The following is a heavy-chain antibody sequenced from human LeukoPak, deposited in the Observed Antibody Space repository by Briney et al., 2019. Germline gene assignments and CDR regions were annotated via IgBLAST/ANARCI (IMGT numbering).Heavy chain of an antibody. CDR2: IGVSDIT. Sequence: GESLRLSCAASGFTFSSYTMNWVRQAPGKGLEWVSYIGVSDITYADSVKGRFTISRDNAKNSLYLQMNSLRAEDTAVYYCARDFLWSFDNWGQGTLVTVSS. CDR1: GFTFSSYT. J-gene: IGHJ4*02. V-gene: IGHV3-48*04. D-gene: IGHD3-10*01. CDR3: ARDFLWSFDN.